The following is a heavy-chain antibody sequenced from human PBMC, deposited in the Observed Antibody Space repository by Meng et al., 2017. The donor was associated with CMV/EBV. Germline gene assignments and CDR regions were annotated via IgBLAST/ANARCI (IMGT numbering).Heavy chain of an antibody. D-gene: IGHD2-2*02. CDR2: IYYSGST. V-gene: IGHV4-59*01. CDR3: ARGADIVVVPAAIRPIGYYYGMDV. J-gene: IGHJ6*02. Sequence: SETLSLTCTVSGGSISSYYWSWIRQPPGKGLEWIGYIYYSGSTNYNPSLKSRVTISVDTSKNQFSLKPSSVTAADTAVYYCARGADIVVVPAAIRPIGYYYGMDVWGQGTTVTVSS. CDR1: GGSISSYY.